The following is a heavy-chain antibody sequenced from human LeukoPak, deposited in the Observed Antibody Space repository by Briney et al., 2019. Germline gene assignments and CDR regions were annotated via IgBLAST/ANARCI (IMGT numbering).Heavy chain of an antibody. CDR1: GYTFTNYY. CDR2: INPSGGDR. V-gene: IGHV1-2*02. D-gene: IGHD3-3*01. Sequence: ASVKVSRNASGYTFTNYYMHWVRHAPGQVLEWLGGINPSGGDRTYGQRFQGRITMTTDTSTSTAYMELRGLRSDESAVYFCLRDDFWIAYPGGFWGQGALVTVSS. J-gene: IGHJ4*02. CDR3: LRDDFWIAYPGGF.